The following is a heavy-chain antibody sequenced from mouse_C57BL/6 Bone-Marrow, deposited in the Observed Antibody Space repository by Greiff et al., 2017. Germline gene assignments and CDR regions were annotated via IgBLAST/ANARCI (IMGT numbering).Heavy chain of an antibody. V-gene: IGHV1-64*01. J-gene: IGHJ2*01. Sequence: QVQLKQPGAELVKPGASVKLSCKASGYTFTSYWMHWVKQRPGQGLEWIGMIHPNSGSTNYNEKFKSKATLTVDKSSSTAYMQLSSLTSEDSAVYYCAKFITTVVAGFDYWGQGTTLTVSS. CDR1: GYTFTSYW. CDR2: IHPNSGST. D-gene: IGHD1-1*01. CDR3: AKFITTVVAGFDY.